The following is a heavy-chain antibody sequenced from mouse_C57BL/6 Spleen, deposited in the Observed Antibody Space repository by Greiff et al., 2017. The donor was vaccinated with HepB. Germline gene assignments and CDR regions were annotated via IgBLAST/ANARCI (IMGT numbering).Heavy chain of an antibody. D-gene: IGHD2-3*01. CDR1: GYTFTSYW. CDR2: IDPSDSYT. V-gene: IGHV1-69*01. Sequence: QVQLQQPGAELVMPGASVKLSCKASGYTFTSYWMHWVKQRPGQGLEWIGEIDPSDSYTNYNQKFKGKSTLTVDKSSSTAYMQLSSLTSEDSAVYYCARTGYYDGYDGYFDVWGTGTTVTVSS. CDR3: ARTGYYDGYDGYFDV. J-gene: IGHJ1*03.